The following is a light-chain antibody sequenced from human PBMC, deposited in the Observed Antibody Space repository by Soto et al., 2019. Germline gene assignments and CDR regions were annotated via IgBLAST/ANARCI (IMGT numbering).Light chain of an antibody. CDR2: AAS. CDR3: QQSHGIPYT. CDR1: QTISTY. V-gene: IGKV1-39*01. J-gene: IGKJ2*01. Sequence: DLQMTQSPSSLSASVGDRVTITCRASQTISTYLNWYQQNPGKAPKLLIYAASTLQSGVPSRFSGSGSGTDFTLTISSLQPEDFATYYCQQSHGIPYTFGQGTKLEIK.